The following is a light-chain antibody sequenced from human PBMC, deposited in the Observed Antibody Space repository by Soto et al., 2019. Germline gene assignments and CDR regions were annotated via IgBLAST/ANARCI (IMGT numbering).Light chain of an antibody. CDR3: QRRSNWPPLT. Sequence: EIVLTQSPATLSLSPGERATLSCRASQSVSNYLACYQQKPGQAPRLLIYDASNRATGIPARFSGSGSRTYFTLTIRSLEPEDFAAYYCQRRSNWPPLTFGGGTKVEIK. CDR1: QSVSNY. V-gene: IGKV3-11*01. CDR2: DAS. J-gene: IGKJ4*01.